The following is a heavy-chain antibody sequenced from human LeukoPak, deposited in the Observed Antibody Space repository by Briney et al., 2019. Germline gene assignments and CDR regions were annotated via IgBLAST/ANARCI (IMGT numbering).Heavy chain of an antibody. J-gene: IGHJ4*02. D-gene: IGHD4-23*01. V-gene: IGHV4-4*09. Sequence: SETLSLTCTVPDGSISNSFWNWVRQPPGKGLEWIAYIHTSGSTNYNPAFKSRVTLSVDTSKSQFSLRLNSVTASDTTVYYCANSYDGKIVPFDNWGQGTLVTVSS. CDR2: IHTSGST. CDR3: ANSYDGKIVPFDN. CDR1: DGSISNSF.